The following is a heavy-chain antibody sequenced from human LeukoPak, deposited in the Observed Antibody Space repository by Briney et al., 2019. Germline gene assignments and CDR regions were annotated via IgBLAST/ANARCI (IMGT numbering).Heavy chain of an antibody. D-gene: IGHD3-10*01. J-gene: IGHJ4*02. CDR3: ARHWRTYYYGSGSEGGYFDY. CDR1: GFTFSDYY. CDR2: INHSGST. Sequence: GSLRLSCAASGFTFSDYYMSWIRQPPGKGLEWIGEINHSGSTNYNPSLKSRVTISVDTSKNQFSLKLSSVTAADTAVYYCARHWRTYYYGSGSEGGYFDYWGQGTLVTVSS. V-gene: IGHV4-34*01.